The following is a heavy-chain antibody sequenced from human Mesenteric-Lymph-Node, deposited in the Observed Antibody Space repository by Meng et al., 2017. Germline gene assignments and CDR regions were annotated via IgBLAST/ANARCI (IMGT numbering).Heavy chain of an antibody. J-gene: IGHJ4*02. V-gene: IGHV2-5*01. Sequence: SAPTLVKPTQTLTLTSTYSSFSLSTTTSGVAVGWIRQPPGQALEWLGFIYWNDDKRYSTSLKTRLTITKDTTKNQVVLTMTNMDTVDTATYYCAHYGLVWFGEFFDSWGQGTLVTVSS. D-gene: IGHD3-10*01. CDR3: AHYGLVWFGEFFDS. CDR1: SFSLSTTTSGVA. CDR2: IYWNDDK.